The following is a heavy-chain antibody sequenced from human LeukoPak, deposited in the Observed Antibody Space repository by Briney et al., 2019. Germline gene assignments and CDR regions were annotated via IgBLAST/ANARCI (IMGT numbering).Heavy chain of an antibody. V-gene: IGHV3-48*04. J-gene: IGHJ4*02. CDR1: GFTFSSYS. CDR2: ISSSSSTI. D-gene: IGHD6-6*01. Sequence: GGSLRLSCAASGFTFSSYSMNWVRQAPGKGLEWVSYISSSSSTIYYADSVKGRFTISRDNAKNSLYLQMNSLRAEDTAVYYCASSSSSSWDYFDYWGQGTLVTVSS. CDR3: ASSSSSSWDYFDY.